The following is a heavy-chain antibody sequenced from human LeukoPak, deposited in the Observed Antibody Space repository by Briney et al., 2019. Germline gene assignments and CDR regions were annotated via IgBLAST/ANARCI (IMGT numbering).Heavy chain of an antibody. V-gene: IGHV1-8*03. D-gene: IGHD6-19*01. CDR2: MNPNSGNT. CDR3: ARMGPLSVAGNLDY. CDR1: GYTFTSYD. J-gene: IGHJ4*02. Sequence: GASEKVSCKASGYTFTSYDINWVRQATGQGLEWMGWMNPNSGNTGYAQKFQGRVTITRNTSISTAYMELSSLRSDDTAVYYCARMGPLSVAGNLDYWGQGTLVTVSS.